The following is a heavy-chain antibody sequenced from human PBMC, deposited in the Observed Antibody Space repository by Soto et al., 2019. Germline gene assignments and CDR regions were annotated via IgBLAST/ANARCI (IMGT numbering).Heavy chain of an antibody. V-gene: IGHV4-39*07. CDR2: SSYTGNT. CDR3: ARGRTTVTPFDY. Sequence: PSETLSLTCTVSGGSISSGGYYWGWIRQPPGKGLQWIGSSSYTGNTYFNPSLRSRVTISVDTSKNQFSLKLSSVTAADTAVYYCARGRTTVTPFDYWGQGTLVTVSS. CDR1: GGSISSGGYY. J-gene: IGHJ4*02. D-gene: IGHD4-17*01.